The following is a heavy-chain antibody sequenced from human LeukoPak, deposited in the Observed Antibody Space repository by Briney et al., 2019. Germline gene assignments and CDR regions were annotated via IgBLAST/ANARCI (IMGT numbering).Heavy chain of an antibody. J-gene: IGHJ5*02. CDR1: GFTFSSYA. V-gene: IGHV3-23*01. CDR3: AKDTNYYDSSGYYYGGHWDSNWFDP. Sequence: PGGSLRLSCAASGFTFSSYAMGWVRQAPGKGLEWVSAITASGGNTYYADSVKGRFTISRDNSKNTLYLQVNSLRAEDTAVYYCAKDTNYYDSSGYYYGGHWDSNWFDPWGQGTLVTVSS. CDR2: ITASGGNT. D-gene: IGHD3-22*01.